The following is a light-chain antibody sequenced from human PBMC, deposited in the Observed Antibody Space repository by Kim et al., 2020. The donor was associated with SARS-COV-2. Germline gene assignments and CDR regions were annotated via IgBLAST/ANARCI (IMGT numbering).Light chain of an antibody. Sequence: LASVGDSVTITCRASKTIANWLAWYQKKPGKAPKLLITEASSVESGVPRRFSGRGSGTEFTLTISSLQPEDVATYYWQQDNDYWTFGQGTKVEIK. CDR2: EAS. CDR1: KTIANW. V-gene: IGKV1-5*01. CDR3: QQDNDYWT. J-gene: IGKJ1*01.